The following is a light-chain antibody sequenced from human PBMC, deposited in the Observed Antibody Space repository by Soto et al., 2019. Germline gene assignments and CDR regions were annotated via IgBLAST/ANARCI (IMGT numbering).Light chain of an antibody. CDR1: SSDVGAYDF. V-gene: IGLV2-14*03. Sequence: QSALAQPASVSGSPGQSITISCTGTSSDVGAYDFVSWYQQHPDKAHKLMIFEVSNRPSGVSDRFSGSKSVNTATLTISGLQAEDEADYYCSSYTTSSTRVFGTGTKVTVL. CDR2: EVS. CDR3: SSYTTSSTRV. J-gene: IGLJ1*01.